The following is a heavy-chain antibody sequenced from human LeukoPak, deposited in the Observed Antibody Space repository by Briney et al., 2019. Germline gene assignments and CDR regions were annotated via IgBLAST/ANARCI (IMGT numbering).Heavy chain of an antibody. Sequence: GGSLRLSCAASGFTFSSSAMSWVRQAPGKGLEWVSAISNNGGYTYYADSVQGRFTISRDNSKNTLYLQMNSLRAEDTAVYYCAKDAHYYDSSGYLYYFDYWGQGTLVTVSS. D-gene: IGHD3-22*01. V-gene: IGHV3-23*01. CDR2: ISNNGGYT. CDR1: GFTFSSSA. J-gene: IGHJ4*02. CDR3: AKDAHYYDSSGYLYYFDY.